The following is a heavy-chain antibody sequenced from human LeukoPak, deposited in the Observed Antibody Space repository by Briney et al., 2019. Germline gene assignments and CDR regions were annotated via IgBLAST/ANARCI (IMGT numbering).Heavy chain of an antibody. V-gene: IGHV1-2*02. J-gene: IGHJ2*01. D-gene: IGHD4-11*01. CDR3: ARGGPSPTTVTSNWYFDL. CDR1: GYTFTDYY. Sequence: ASVKVSCKASGYTFTDYYMHWVRQAPGQGLEWMGWIGPNSGGTKYAQRFQGRVTMTRDTSITTAYMELSRLRSDDTAVYYCARGGPSPTTVTSNWYFDLWGRGTLVTVSS. CDR2: IGPNSGGT.